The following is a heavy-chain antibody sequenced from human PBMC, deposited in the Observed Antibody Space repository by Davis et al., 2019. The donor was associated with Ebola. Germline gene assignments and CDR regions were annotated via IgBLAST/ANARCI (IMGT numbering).Heavy chain of an antibody. Sequence: GESLKISCAASGFTFNTYTMHWVRQAPGKGLVWVSGITPSGGVTTYADSVKGRFTISRDNAKNTVYLQMNSLRAEDTAVYYCAGFPYYDVSGLYRNLGFDFWGQGTLVTVSS. V-gene: IGHV3-74*01. CDR1: GFTFNTYT. D-gene: IGHD3-22*01. CDR3: AGFPYYDVSGLYRNLGFDF. CDR2: ITPSGGVT. J-gene: IGHJ4*02.